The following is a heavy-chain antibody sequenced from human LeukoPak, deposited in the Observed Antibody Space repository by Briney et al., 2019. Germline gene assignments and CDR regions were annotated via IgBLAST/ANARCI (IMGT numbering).Heavy chain of an antibody. CDR2: IYYSGST. CDR3: ARDGSGWYPFDY. V-gene: IGHV4-59*12. Sequence: SETLSLTCTVSGGSISSYYWSWIRQPPGKGLEWIGYIYYSGSTNYNPSLKSRVTISVDTSKNQFSLKLSSVTAADTAVYYCARDGSGWYPFDYWGQGTLVTVSS. CDR1: GGSISSYY. D-gene: IGHD6-19*01. J-gene: IGHJ4*02.